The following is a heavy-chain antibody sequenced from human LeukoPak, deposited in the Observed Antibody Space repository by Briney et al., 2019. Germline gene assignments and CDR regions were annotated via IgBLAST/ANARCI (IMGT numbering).Heavy chain of an antibody. CDR1: GGTFSSYA. CDR3: ARLEITTVTTSDY. J-gene: IGHJ4*02. V-gene: IGHV1-69*13. CDR2: IIPIFGTA. Sequence: SVKVSCKASGGTFSSYAISWVRQAPGQGLEWMGGIIPIFGTANYAQKFQGRVTITADGSTSAAYMELSSLRSEDTAVYYCARLEITTVTTSDYWGQGTLVTVSS. D-gene: IGHD4-17*01.